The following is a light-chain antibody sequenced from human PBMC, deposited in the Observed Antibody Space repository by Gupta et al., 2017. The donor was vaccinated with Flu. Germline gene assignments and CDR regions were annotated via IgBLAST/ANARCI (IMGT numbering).Light chain of an antibody. CDR1: SRDVGGYNH. Sequence: SALTQPAPVSGSPAQSLTIPCTGSSRDVGGYNHGSWYQQHPGKAPKLMIYEDSKPASGVSKRFSGSKSGNTASLTISGLQAEEEADYYCSTYTSSSTLVVFGGGTKLTVL. CDR2: EDS. J-gene: IGLJ2*01. CDR3: STYTSSSTLVV. V-gene: IGLV2-14*01.